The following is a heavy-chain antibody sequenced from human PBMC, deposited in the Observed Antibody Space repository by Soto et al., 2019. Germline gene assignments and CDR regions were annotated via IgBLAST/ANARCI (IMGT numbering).Heavy chain of an antibody. CDR3: ANGPVLNHYYDSSGYYYVPLETPHDY. J-gene: IGHJ4*02. CDR1: GFTFSSYG. Sequence: GGSLRLSCAASGFTFSSYGMHWVLQAPCKGLEWVAVISYDGSNKYYADSVKGRFTISRDNSKNTLYLQMNSLRAEDTAVYYCANGPVLNHYYDSSGYYYVPLETPHDYWGQGTLVTVSS. CDR2: ISYDGSNK. V-gene: IGHV3-30*18. D-gene: IGHD3-22*01.